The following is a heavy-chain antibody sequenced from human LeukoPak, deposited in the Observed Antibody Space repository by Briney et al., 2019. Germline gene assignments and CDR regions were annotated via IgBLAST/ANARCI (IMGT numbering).Heavy chain of an antibody. CDR1: GFTLDDYA. V-gene: IGHV3-9*01. Sequence: GGSLRLSCAASGFTLDDYAMHWVRQAPGKGLEWVSGISWNSGSIGYADSVKGRFTISRDNAKNSLYLQMDSLRVEDTAVYYCAKGKRYPDYWGQGTLVTVSS. D-gene: IGHD1-1*01. CDR3: AKGKRYPDY. J-gene: IGHJ4*02. CDR2: ISWNSGSI.